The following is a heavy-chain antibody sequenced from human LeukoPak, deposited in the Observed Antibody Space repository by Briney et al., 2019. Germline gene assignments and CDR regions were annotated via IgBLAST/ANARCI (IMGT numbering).Heavy chain of an antibody. J-gene: IGHJ3*02. D-gene: IGHD3-10*01. Sequence: ASVNVSCKASGYTYSGHGISWVRQAPGQGLEWMGWISAYNGNTKYGQKLQGRVTMTTDTSTSTAYMEVRSLRSDDTAVYYCARGSIPFGEYGDVLDIWGQGTMVTVSP. CDR3: ARGSIPFGEYGDVLDI. V-gene: IGHV1-18*01. CDR2: ISAYNGNT. CDR1: GYTYSGHG.